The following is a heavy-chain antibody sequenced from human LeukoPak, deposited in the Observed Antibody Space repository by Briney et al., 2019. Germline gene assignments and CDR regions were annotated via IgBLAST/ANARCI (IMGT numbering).Heavy chain of an antibody. Sequence: SETLSLTCAVYGGSFSGYYWSWIRQPPGKGLEWIGEINHSGSTNYNPSLKSRVTISVDTSKNQFSLKLSSVTAADTAVYYCASGITMVRGVISTLDYWGQGTLVTVSS. CDR2: INHSGST. D-gene: IGHD3-10*01. J-gene: IGHJ4*02. V-gene: IGHV4-34*01. CDR3: ASGITMVRGVISTLDY. CDR1: GGSFSGYY.